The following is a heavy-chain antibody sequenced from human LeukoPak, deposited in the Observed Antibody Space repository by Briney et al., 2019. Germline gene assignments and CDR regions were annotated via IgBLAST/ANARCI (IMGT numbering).Heavy chain of an antibody. Sequence: GALSLSFAASGFTFSSYGMHWVRPAPGKGREWGAVISYDGSNKYYADSVKGRFTISRDNSKNTLYLQMNSLRAEDTAVYYCAVGSHDYWGQGTLVTVSS. D-gene: IGHD3-10*01. V-gene: IGHV3-30*03. J-gene: IGHJ4*02. CDR2: ISYDGSNK. CDR1: GFTFSSYG. CDR3: AVGSHDY.